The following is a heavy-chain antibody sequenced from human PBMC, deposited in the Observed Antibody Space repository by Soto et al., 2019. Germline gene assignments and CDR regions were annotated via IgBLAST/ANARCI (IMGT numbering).Heavy chain of an antibody. V-gene: IGHV4-59*01. CDR1: XXSITXXX. Sequence: QVQLQESGPGLVKPSETLSLTCTXXXXSITXXXXXXLRQPPGKGLEWIGYIHNSGSTSYNPSLQSRVTISADVSKNQFSLDLRSVTAADTAVYYCARRWSGTDYWGHGTLVTVSS. CDR3: ARRWSGTDY. J-gene: IGHJ4*01. D-gene: IGHD3-10*01. CDR2: IHNSGST.